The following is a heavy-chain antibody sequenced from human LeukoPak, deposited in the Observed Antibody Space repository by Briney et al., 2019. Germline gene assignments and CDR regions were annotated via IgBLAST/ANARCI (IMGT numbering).Heavy chain of an antibody. CDR1: GYTFTSYG. J-gene: IGHJ3*02. Sequence: ASVKASCKASGYTFTSYGISWVRRAPGQGLEWMGWISAYNGNTNYAQKLQGRVTMTTDTSTSTAYMELRSLRSDDTAVYYCARPKYYYDSSGYYSDAFDIWGQGTMVTVSS. CDR3: ARPKYYYDSSGYYSDAFDI. V-gene: IGHV1-18*01. CDR2: ISAYNGNT. D-gene: IGHD3-22*01.